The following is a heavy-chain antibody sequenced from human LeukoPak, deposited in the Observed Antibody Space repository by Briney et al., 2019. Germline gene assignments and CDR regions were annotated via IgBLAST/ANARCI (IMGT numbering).Heavy chain of an antibody. CDR3: ARVSGGSNYFDY. CDR1: GGSISSYS. CDR2: IYYSGTT. D-gene: IGHD2-2*01. Sequence: SETLSLTCTVSGGSISSYSWSWIRQPPGKGLEWIGYIYYSGTTNYSPSLKSRVTISADTSKNQFSLKLSSVTAADTAVYYCARVSGGSNYFDYWGQGALVTVSS. J-gene: IGHJ4*02. V-gene: IGHV4-59*01.